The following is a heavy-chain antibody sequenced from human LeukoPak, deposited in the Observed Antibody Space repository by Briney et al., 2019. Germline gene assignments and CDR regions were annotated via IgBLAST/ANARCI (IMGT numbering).Heavy chain of an antibody. Sequence: PGGSLRLSCAASGFTFSSYAMSWVRQAPGKGLEWVSVISGSGGSTYYADSVKGRFTISRDNSKNTLFLQMNSLRAEDTAVYYCAKDLRITMVRGVIITGLDFDYWGQGTLVTVSS. CDR3: AKDLRITMVRGVIITGLDFDY. CDR2: ISGSGGST. V-gene: IGHV3-23*01. J-gene: IGHJ4*02. CDR1: GFTFSSYA. D-gene: IGHD3-10*01.